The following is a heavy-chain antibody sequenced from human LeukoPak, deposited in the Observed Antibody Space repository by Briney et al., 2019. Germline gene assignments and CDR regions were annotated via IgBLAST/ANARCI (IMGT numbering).Heavy chain of an antibody. CDR1: GFTFSSYA. V-gene: IGHV3-30-3*01. CDR2: ISYDGSNK. Sequence: GGSLRLSCAASGFTFSSYAMHWVRQAPGKGLEWVAVISYDGSNKYYADSVKGRFTISRDNAKNSLYLQMNSLRAEDTAVYYCASYYDFWSGYYNYWGQGTLVTVSS. J-gene: IGHJ4*02. CDR3: ASYYDFWSGYYNY. D-gene: IGHD3-3*01.